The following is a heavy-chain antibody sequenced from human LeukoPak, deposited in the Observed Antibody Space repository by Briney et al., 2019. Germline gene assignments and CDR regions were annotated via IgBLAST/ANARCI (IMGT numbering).Heavy chain of an antibody. Sequence: SETLSLTCAVYGGSFSGYYWSWIRQPPGKGLEWIGEINHSGSANYNPSLKSRVTISVGTSKNQFSLKLSSVTAADTAVYYCARGGTDYDRRISAFDIWGQGTMVTVSS. J-gene: IGHJ3*02. CDR2: INHSGSA. V-gene: IGHV4-34*01. CDR1: GGSFSGYY. CDR3: ARGGTDYDRRISAFDI. D-gene: IGHD3-22*01.